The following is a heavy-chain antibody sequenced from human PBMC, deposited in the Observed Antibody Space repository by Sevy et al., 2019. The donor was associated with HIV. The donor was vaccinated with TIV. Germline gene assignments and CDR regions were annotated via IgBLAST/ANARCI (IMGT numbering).Heavy chain of an antibody. D-gene: IGHD5-18*01. CDR1: GFTVSGNY. CDR3: AREGPGSYGYFGDYYYYYGMDV. CDR2: IYSGGST. V-gene: IGHV3-53*01. Sequence: GGSLRLSCAASGFTVSGNYMSWVRQAPGKGLEWVSVIYSGGSTYYADSVKGRFTISRDNSTNTLYLQMNSLKAEDTAVYYCAREGPGSYGYFGDYYYYYGMDVWGQGTTVTVSS. J-gene: IGHJ6*02.